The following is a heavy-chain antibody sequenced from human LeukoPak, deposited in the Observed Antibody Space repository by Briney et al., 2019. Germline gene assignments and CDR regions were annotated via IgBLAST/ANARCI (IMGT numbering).Heavy chain of an antibody. V-gene: IGHV3-7*04. Sequence: GSLRPSCATSGFIFSSFWMSWLRQAPGKGLEWVANIKQDGGEKKYVDSLEGRFTISRDNAKNSLYLQMNSLRAEDTAVYYCAREGRPNAFDIWGQGTMVTVSS. CDR2: IKQDGGEK. J-gene: IGHJ3*02. CDR3: AREGRPNAFDI. CDR1: GFIFSSFW.